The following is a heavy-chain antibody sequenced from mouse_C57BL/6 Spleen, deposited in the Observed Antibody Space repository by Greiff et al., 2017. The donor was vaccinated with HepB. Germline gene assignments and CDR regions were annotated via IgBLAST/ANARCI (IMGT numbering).Heavy chain of an antibody. Sequence: EVKLVESGGGLVQPGGSLKLSCAASGFTFSDYYMYWVRQTPEKRLEWVAYISNGGGSTYYPDTVKGRFTISRDNAKNTLYLQMSRLKSEDTAMYYCARPRVNDGYYTWFAYWGRGTLVTVSA. V-gene: IGHV5-12*01. J-gene: IGHJ3*01. CDR1: GFTFSDYY. CDR3: ARPRVNDGYYTWFAY. CDR2: ISNGGGST. D-gene: IGHD2-3*01.